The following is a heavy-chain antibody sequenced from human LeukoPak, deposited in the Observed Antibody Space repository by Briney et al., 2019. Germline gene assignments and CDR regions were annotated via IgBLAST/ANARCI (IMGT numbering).Heavy chain of an antibody. CDR3: ANPVKYYYDSSGYYPSDY. J-gene: IGHJ4*02. CDR2: ISGSGGST. CDR1: GFTFSSYA. V-gene: IGHV3-23*01. D-gene: IGHD3-22*01. Sequence: PGGSLRLSRAASGFTFSSYAMSWVRQAEGKWLEWVSAISGSGGSTYYADSVKGRLTISRDNSKNTLYLQMNSLRAEDTAVYYCANPVKYYYDSSGYYPSDYWGQGTLVTVSS.